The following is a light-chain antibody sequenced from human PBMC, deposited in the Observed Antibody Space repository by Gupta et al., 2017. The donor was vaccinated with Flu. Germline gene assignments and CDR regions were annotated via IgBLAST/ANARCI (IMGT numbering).Light chain of an antibody. Sequence: DIQMTQSPSSLSASVGGRVTITCRASQGISTSLAWYQQKPGKVPKVLIYTASTLQSGVPSRFSGSGSGTDFTLTISSLQPEDVATYYCQNEDSVPYSFGQGTKLDIK. J-gene: IGKJ2*03. CDR3: QNEDSVPYS. CDR1: QGISTS. CDR2: TAS. V-gene: IGKV1-27*01.